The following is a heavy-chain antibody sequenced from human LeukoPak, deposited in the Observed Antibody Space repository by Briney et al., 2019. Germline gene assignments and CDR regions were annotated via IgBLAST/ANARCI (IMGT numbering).Heavy chain of an antibody. CDR2: IRSKVYGGTT. CDR1: GFTFSTYS. J-gene: IGHJ3*02. Sequence: PGGSLRLSCAASGFTFSTYSMNWVRQAPGKGLECIGFIRSKVYGGTTEYAASVKGRFTISRDDSKSIAYLQMNSLKTEDTAVYYCTRDPYYFDSSGYYHHAFDIWGQGTMAAVSS. D-gene: IGHD3-22*01. V-gene: IGHV3-49*04. CDR3: TRDPYYFDSSGYYHHAFDI.